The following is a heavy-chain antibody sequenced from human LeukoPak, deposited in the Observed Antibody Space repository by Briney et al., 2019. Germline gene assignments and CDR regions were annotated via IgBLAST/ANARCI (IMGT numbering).Heavy chain of an antibody. V-gene: IGHV4-39*07. D-gene: IGHD6-19*01. Sequence: SETLSLTCTVSGGSISSSSYYWGWIRQPPGKGLEWIGSIYYSGSTYYDSSLKSRVTISVDTSKNQFSLKLSSVTAADTAVYYCAGRQGSGWTTSRTNWFDPWGQGTLVTVSS. CDR2: IYYSGST. CDR3: AGRQGSGWTTSRTNWFDP. CDR1: GGSISSSSYY. J-gene: IGHJ5*02.